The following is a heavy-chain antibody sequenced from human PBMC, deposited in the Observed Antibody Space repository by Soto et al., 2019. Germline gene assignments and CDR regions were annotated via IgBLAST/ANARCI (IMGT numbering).Heavy chain of an antibody. J-gene: IGHJ3*02. Sequence: QVQLVQSGAEVKKPGASVKVSCKASGYTFTSYGISWVRQAPGQGLEWMGWISAYNGNTNYAQKRQGRVTMTTDTSTSTAYMELRSRRSDDTAVYYCARSGGYCSSTSCWVDAFDIWGQGTMVTVSS. V-gene: IGHV1-18*01. CDR2: ISAYNGNT. D-gene: IGHD2-2*01. CDR1: GYTFTSYG. CDR3: ARSGGYCSSTSCWVDAFDI.